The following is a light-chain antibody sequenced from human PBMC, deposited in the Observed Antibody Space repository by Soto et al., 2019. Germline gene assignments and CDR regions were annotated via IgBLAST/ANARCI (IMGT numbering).Light chain of an antibody. CDR3: QQYNDSFPYT. Sequence: GDRVTITCRASESISTWLAWYQQKPGKAPKLLIYGASSLESGVPPRFSGDGSETDFTLTISSLQRDDFGTYYCQQYNDSFPYTFGQGTRLEIK. CDR2: GAS. J-gene: IGKJ5*01. V-gene: IGKV1-5*03. CDR1: ESISTW.